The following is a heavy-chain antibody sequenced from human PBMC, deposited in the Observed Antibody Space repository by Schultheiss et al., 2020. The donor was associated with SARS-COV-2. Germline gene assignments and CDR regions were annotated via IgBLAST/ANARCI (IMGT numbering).Heavy chain of an antibody. Sequence: SVKVSCKASGGTFSSYAISWVRQAPGQGLEWMGWISAYNGNTNYAQKLQGRVTITADESTSTAYMELSSLRSEDTAVYYCARDRLKVVPAAIVDYWGQGTLVTVSS. V-gene: IGHV1-69*13. CDR1: GGTFSSYA. D-gene: IGHD2-2*01. CDR3: ARDRLKVVPAAIVDY. CDR2: ISAYNGNT. J-gene: IGHJ4*02.